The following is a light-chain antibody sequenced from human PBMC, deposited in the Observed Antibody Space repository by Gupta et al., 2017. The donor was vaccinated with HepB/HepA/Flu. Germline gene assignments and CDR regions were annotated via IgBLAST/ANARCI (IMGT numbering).Light chain of an antibody. J-gene: IGKJ1*01. V-gene: IGKV1-5*03. CDR1: QSISDW. CDR2: RAS. Sequence: DIQMTQSPSTLSASVGDRVTITCRASQSISDWLAWYQQKPGKAPNLLIYRASTLESGVPSRFSGSGSGTEFTLTISSLQPDDFATYYCQEVSGSSWTFGQGIKVEIK. CDR3: QEVSGSSWT.